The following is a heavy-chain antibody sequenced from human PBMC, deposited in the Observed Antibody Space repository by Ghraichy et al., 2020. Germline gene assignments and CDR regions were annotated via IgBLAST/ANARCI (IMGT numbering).Heavy chain of an antibody. D-gene: IGHD4-17*01. V-gene: IGHV4-59*01. CDR1: GGSISSYY. CDR2: IYYSGST. CDR3: ARTDYGEDGFFWSYGMDV. Sequence: SETLSLTCTVAGGSISSYYWSWIRQPPGKGLEWIGYIYYSGSTNYNPSLKSRVTISVDTSKNQFSLKLSSVTAADTAVYYCARTDYGEDGFFWSYGMDVWGQGTTVTVSS. J-gene: IGHJ6*02.